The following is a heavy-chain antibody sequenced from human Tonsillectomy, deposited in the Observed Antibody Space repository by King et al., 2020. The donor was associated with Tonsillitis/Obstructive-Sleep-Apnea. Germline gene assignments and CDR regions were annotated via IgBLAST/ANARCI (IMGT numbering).Heavy chain of an antibody. Sequence: VQLVESGGGVVQPGRSLRLSCAASGFTFSSYAMHWVRQAPGKGLEWVAVISYDGSNKYYADSVKGRFTISRDNSKNTLYLQMNSLRAEDTAVYYCARVQVPAAIGGGFDPWGPGTLVTVSS. J-gene: IGHJ5*02. CDR3: ARVQVPAAIGGGFDP. CDR2: ISYDGSNK. CDR1: GFTFSSYA. D-gene: IGHD2-2*02. V-gene: IGHV3-30*04.